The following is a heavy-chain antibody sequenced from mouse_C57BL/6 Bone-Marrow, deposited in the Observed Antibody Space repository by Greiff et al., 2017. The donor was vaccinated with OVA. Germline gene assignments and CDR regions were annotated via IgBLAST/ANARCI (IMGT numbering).Heavy chain of an antibody. CDR1: GFNIKNTY. V-gene: IGHV14-3*01. Sequence: VQLKQSVAELVRPGASVKLSCTASGFNIKNTYMHWVKQRPEQGLEWIGRIDPANGNTKYAPKFQGKATITADPSSNPAYLQLSSLTSEDTAIYSGARLPTTVVADVWGTGATGTVAS. CDR3: ARLPTTVVADV. CDR2: IDPANGNT. J-gene: IGHJ1*03. D-gene: IGHD1-1*01.